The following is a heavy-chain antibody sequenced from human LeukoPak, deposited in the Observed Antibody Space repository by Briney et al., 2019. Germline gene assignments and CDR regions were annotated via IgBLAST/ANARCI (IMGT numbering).Heavy chain of an antibody. Sequence: NSSETLSLTCAVSGGSISSSNWWSWVRQPPGKGLEWIGEIYHSGSTNYNPSLKSRVTISVDKSKNQFSLKLSSVTAADTAVYYCARLRRTEQQLVGHYFDYWGQGTLVTVSS. V-gene: IGHV4-4*02. D-gene: IGHD6-13*01. CDR1: GGSISSSNW. CDR3: ARLRRTEQQLVGHYFDY. J-gene: IGHJ4*02. CDR2: IYHSGST.